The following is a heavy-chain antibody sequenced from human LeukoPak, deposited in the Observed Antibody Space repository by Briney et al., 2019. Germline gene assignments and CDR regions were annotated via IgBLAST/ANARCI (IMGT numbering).Heavy chain of an antibody. CDR1: GFTFGDYA. CDR3: ARDTSAYCDTNSYSDY. D-gene: IGHD2-21*01. Sequence: GGSLRLSCTTSGFTFGDYAMSWFRRAPGKGLEWAGCIGSEAYGGTAIYAASVKGRFTISRDDSKSIAYLQMNSLSTEDTAVYYCARDTSAYCDTNSYSDYWGQGTLATVSS. J-gene: IGHJ4*02. V-gene: IGHV3-49*03. CDR2: IGSEAYGGTA.